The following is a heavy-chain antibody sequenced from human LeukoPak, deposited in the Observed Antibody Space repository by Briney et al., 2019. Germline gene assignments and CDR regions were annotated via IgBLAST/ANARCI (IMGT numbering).Heavy chain of an antibody. J-gene: IGHJ4*02. CDR2: INPSGGST. CDR1: GYTFTSYY. V-gene: IGHV1-46*01. Sequence: ASVKVSCKASGYTFTSYYMHWVRQAPGQGLERMGIINPSGGSTSYAQKFQGRVTMTRDTSTSTVYMELSSLRSEDTAVYYCARDPRITMVRGVIGPDYWGQGTLVTVSS. D-gene: IGHD3-10*01. CDR3: ARDPRITMVRGVIGPDY.